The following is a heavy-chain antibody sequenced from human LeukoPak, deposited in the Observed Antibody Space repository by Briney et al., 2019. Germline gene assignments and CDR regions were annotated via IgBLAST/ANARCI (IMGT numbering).Heavy chain of an antibody. CDR3: ASYCSSTSCQIRNFDY. J-gene: IGHJ4*02. D-gene: IGHD2-2*01. CDR2: INTNTGNP. CDR1: GYTFTSYA. Sequence: ASVKVSCKASGYTFTSYAMNWVRQAPGQGLEWLGWINTNTGNPTYAQGFTGRFVFSLDTSVSTAYLQISSLKAEDTAVYYCASYCSSTSCQIRNFDYWGQGTLVTVSS. V-gene: IGHV7-4-1*02.